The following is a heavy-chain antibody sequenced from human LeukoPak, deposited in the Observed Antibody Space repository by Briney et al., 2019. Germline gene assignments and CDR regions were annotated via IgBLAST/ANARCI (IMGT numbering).Heavy chain of an antibody. D-gene: IGHD3-3*01. CDR2: IQYDGNTI. V-gene: IGHV3-30*02. CDR1: GFTYSHNG. Sequence: GGSLRLSCVASGFTYSHNGMHWVRQAPGKGLEWVAFIQYDGNTIFYADSVKGRFTISRDNSKNTLYLQMNSLRTDDTAVYYCGKERSGSYVHAFDPWGQGTVVTVSS. CDR3: GKERSGSYVHAFDP. J-gene: IGHJ5*02.